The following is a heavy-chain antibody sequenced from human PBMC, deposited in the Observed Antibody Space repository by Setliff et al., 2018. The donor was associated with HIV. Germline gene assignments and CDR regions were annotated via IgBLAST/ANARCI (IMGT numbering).Heavy chain of an antibody. Sequence: SETLSLTCTVSGDSLSSDYYYWGWIRQPPGKGLEWIGSIYYSGSTYYNPSLKSRVTISVDTSKNQFYLRLSSVTAADTAVYYCARHGSNWFDPWGQGTQVTVSS. V-gene: IGHV4-39*01. CDR3: ARHGSNWFDP. CDR2: IYYSGST. CDR1: GDSLSSDYYY. D-gene: IGHD3-10*01. J-gene: IGHJ5*02.